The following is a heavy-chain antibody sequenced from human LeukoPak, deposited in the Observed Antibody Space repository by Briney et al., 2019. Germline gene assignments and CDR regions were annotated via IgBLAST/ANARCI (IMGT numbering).Heavy chain of an antibody. V-gene: IGHV4-39*01. CDR3: ARQGGITMAEVVRYYFDY. CDR2: IFYSGST. D-gene: IGHD3-22*01. CDR1: GGSISSSNYY. J-gene: IGHJ4*02. Sequence: KPSETLSLTCTVSGGSISSSNYYWGWIRQPPGKGLEWIGSIFYSGSTYYNPSLESRLTMSVDTAKNQFSLKLSSVTAADTAVYYCARQGGITMAEVVRYYFDYWGQGILVTVSS.